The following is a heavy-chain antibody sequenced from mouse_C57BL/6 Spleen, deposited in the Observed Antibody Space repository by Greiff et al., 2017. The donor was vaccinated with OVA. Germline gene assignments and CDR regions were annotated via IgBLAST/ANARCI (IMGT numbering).Heavy chain of an antibody. J-gene: IGHJ2*01. V-gene: IGHV1-18*01. CDR1: GYTFTDYN. Sequence: VHVKQSGPELVKPGASVKIPCKASGYTFTDYNMDWVKQSHGKSLEWIGDINPNNGGTIYNQKFKGKATLTVDKSSSTAYMELRSLTSEDTAVYYCARFLNYFDYWGQGTTLTVSS. CDR3: ARFLNYFDY. CDR2: INPNNGGT.